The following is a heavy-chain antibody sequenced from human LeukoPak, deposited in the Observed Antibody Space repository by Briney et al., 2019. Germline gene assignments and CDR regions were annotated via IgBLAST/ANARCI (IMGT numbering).Heavy chain of an antibody. V-gene: IGHV3-23*01. Sequence: GGSLRLSCAASGFTVSSNYMSWVRQAPGKGLEWVSGVSGSGGSTYYADSMKGRFTISRDNSKNTVYLQMNSLRAEDTAVYYCAKDTDFWSSNYFDYWGQGTLVTVSS. CDR3: AKDTDFWSSNYFDY. CDR2: VSGSGGST. J-gene: IGHJ4*02. D-gene: IGHD3-3*01. CDR1: GFTVSSNY.